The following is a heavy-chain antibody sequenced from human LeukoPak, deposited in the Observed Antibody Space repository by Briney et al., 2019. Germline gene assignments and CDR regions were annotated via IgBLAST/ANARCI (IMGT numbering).Heavy chain of an antibody. CDR1: LGSNSSGGYY. V-gene: IGHV4-31*03. CDR2: IYYSGST. Sequence: SQTLPLTCTFSLGSNSSGGYYWSWIRQPPGKGLEWIGYIYYSGSTYSNPSLKSRVTISVDTSKNQFSLKLSSVTAADTAVYYCARAPPDYYDSSAPPDYWGQGTLVTVSS. D-gene: IGHD3-22*01. J-gene: IGHJ4*02. CDR3: ARAPPDYYDSSAPPDY.